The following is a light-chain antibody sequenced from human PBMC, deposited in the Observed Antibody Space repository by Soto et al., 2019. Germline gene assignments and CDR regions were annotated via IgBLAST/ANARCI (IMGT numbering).Light chain of an antibody. CDR3: QSYDSSLSGYV. J-gene: IGLJ1*01. CDR2: ANN. CDR1: SSNIGAGND. Sequence: QSVLTQPPSVSGAPGHRVTIYCTWGSSNIGAGNDVHWYQHLPGTAPKLLIYANNNRPSGVPDRFSGSKSGTSASLAITGLRAEDEADYYCQSYDSSLSGYVFGTGTKLTVL. V-gene: IGLV1-40*01.